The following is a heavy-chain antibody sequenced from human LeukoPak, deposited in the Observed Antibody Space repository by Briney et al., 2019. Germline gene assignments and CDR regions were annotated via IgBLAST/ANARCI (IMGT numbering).Heavy chain of an antibody. CDR3: ARPRRRYCSSTSCAGDWYFDL. CDR2: INHSGST. V-gene: IGHV4-39*07. Sequence: SETLSLTCTVSGGSISSGGYYWSWIRQPPGKGLEWIGEINHSGSTNYNPSLKSRVTISVDTSKNQFSLKLSSVTAADTAVYYCARPRRRYCSSTSCAGDWYFDLWGRGTLVTVSS. CDR1: GGSISSGGYY. D-gene: IGHD2-2*01. J-gene: IGHJ2*01.